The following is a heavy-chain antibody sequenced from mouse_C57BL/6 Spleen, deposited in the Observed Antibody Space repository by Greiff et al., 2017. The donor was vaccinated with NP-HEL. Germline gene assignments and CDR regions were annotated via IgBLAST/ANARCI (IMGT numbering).Heavy chain of an antibody. CDR2: IYPRSGNT. CDR3: ALNWDNYWYFDV. Sequence: QVQLQQSGAELARPGASVKLSCKASGYTFTSYGLSWVKQRTGQGLEWIGEIYPRSGNTYYNEKFKGKATLTADKSSSTAYMELRSLTSEDSAVYFCALNWDNYWYFDVWGTGTTVTVSS. V-gene: IGHV1-81*01. CDR1: GYTFTSYG. J-gene: IGHJ1*03. D-gene: IGHD4-1*01.